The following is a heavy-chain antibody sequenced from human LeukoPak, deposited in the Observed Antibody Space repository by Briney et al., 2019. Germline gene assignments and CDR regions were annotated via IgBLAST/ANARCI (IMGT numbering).Heavy chain of an antibody. J-gene: IGHJ4*02. CDR3: ASWRGCSSWPHFDY. V-gene: IGHV4-59*01. CDR1: GGSISSYY. D-gene: IGHD6-13*01. Sequence: SETLSLTCTVAGGSISSYYWSWIRQPPGKGLEWIGYIYYSGSTNYNPSLKSRVTISVDTSKNQFSLKLSSVTAADTAVYYCASWRGCSSWPHFDYWGQGTLVTVSS. CDR2: IYYSGST.